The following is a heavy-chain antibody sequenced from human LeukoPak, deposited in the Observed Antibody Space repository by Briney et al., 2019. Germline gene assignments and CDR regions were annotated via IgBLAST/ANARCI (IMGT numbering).Heavy chain of an antibody. V-gene: IGHV3-23*01. CDR3: AKDNHYDSSGYY. D-gene: IGHD3-22*01. CDR2: ISGSGGST. Sequence: SGGSLRLSCAASGFTFRNYAMSWVRQAPGKGLEWVSAISGSGGSTYYADSVKGRFTISRDNSKNTLYLQMNSLRAEDTAVYYCAKDNHYDSSGYYWGQGTLVTVSS. CDR1: GFTFRNYA. J-gene: IGHJ4*02.